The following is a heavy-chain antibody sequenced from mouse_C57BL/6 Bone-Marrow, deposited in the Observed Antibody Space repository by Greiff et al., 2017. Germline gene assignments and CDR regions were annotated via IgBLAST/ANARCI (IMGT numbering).Heavy chain of an antibody. Sequence: VQLQQSGGGLVKPGGSLKLSCAASGFTFSDYGMHWVRQAPEKGLEWVAYISSGSSTIYYADTVKGRFTISRDNAKNTLFLQMTSLRSEDTAMYYCARRDLLLDYWGQGTTLTVSS. V-gene: IGHV5-17*01. CDR1: GFTFSDYG. CDR2: ISSGSSTI. CDR3: ARRDLLLDY. D-gene: IGHD2-1*01. J-gene: IGHJ2*01.